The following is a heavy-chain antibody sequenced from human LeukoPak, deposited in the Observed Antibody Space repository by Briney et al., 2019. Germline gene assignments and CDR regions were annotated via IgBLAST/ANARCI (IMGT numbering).Heavy chain of an antibody. CDR1: GFSVSSHY. V-gene: IGHV3-53*05. CDR3: ARDTYYYGMDV. Sequence: QSGGSLRLSCAASGFSVSSHYMSWVRQAPGKGLEWVSVIYSGGTTNYADSVKGRFTISRDNSKNTLYLQMGSLRAEDTAVYYCARDTYYYGMDVWGQGTTVTVSS. J-gene: IGHJ6*02. CDR2: IYSGGTT.